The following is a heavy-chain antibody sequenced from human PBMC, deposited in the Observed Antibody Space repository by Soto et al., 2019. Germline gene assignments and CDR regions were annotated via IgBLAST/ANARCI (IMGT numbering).Heavy chain of an antibody. J-gene: IGHJ6*02. CDR1: GYTFTSYG. CDR3: ASWNDVSYYYGLDV. CDR2: ISAYNGNT. Sequence: ASVKVSCKASGYTFTSYGISWVRQAPGQGLEWMGLISAYNGNTNYAQKLQGRVTMTTDTSTSTAYMELRSLRSDDTAVYYCASWNDVSYYYGLDVWGQGTTVTVSS. V-gene: IGHV1-18*01. D-gene: IGHD1-1*01.